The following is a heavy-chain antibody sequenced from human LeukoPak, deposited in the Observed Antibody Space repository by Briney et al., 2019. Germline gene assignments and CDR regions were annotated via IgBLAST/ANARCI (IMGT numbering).Heavy chain of an antibody. Sequence: SQTLSLTCTVSGGSISGGGYFWSWIRQHPGKGLEWIGYIYFSGSTYYNPSLRSRITISVDTSKNQFSLKLTSVTAADTAVYYCARVYYTSSSFDYWGQGTLVTVSS. CDR1: GGSISGGGYF. V-gene: IGHV4-31*03. J-gene: IGHJ4*02. CDR3: ARVYYTSSSFDY. CDR2: IYFSGST. D-gene: IGHD6-6*01.